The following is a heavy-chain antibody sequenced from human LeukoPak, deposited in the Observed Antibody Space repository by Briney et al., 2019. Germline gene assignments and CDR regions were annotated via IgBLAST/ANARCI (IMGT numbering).Heavy chain of an antibody. CDR1: GYTFTSYG. CDR2: ISAYNGNT. V-gene: IGHV1-18*01. D-gene: IGHD3-22*01. CDR3: AKGERGRGIVVIPAIDY. J-gene: IGHJ4*02. Sequence: GASVKVSCKASGYTFTSYGISWVRQAPGQGLEWMGWISAYNGNTNYAQKLQGRVTMTTDTSTSTAYMELRSLRSDDTAVYYCAKGERGRGIVVIPAIDYWGQGTLVTASS.